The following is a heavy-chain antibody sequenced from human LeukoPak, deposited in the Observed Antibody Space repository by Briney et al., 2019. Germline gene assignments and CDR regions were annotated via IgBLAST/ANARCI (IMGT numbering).Heavy chain of an antibody. Sequence: GESLKISCKGSGYIFTSYWIGWVRQMPGKGLEWMGRIDPIDSYTNYSPSFQGHVTISADKSISTAYLQWSGLKASDTAMYYCARRVGKAAAGFDCWGQGTLVTVSS. CDR3: ARRVGKAAAGFDC. V-gene: IGHV5-10-1*01. J-gene: IGHJ4*02. CDR2: IDPIDSYT. CDR1: GYIFTSYW. D-gene: IGHD6-13*01.